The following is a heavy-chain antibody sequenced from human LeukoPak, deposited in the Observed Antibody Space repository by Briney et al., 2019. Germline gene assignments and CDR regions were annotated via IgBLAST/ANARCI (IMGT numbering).Heavy chain of an antibody. J-gene: IGHJ5*02. D-gene: IGHD3-22*01. CDR1: GGSISSGDYY. CDR2: MYYSGST. CDR3: ARPYYYDSRIDP. Sequence: PSETLSLTCTVSGGSISSGDYYWSWIRQPPGKGLEWIAYMYYSGSTYYNPSLKSRVTMSADTSKNQLSLKLSPVTAADTAVYYCARPYYYDSRIDPWGQGILVTVSS. V-gene: IGHV4-30-4*01.